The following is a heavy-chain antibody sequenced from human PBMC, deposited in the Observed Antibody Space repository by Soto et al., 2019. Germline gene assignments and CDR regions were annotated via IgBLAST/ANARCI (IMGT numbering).Heavy chain of an antibody. Sequence: HPGGSLRLSCAASGFTFSNYAMSWVRQAPGKGLEWVSGICYIGSNTYYADSVKGRFTISRDNSKNTLYLQMNSLRAEDTAVYYCARVPLRYCSGGPRYYYGMDVWGQGTTVTVSS. CDR3: ARVPLRYCSGGPRYYYGMDV. CDR2: ICYIGSNT. CDR1: GFTFSNYA. D-gene: IGHD2-15*01. J-gene: IGHJ6*02. V-gene: IGHV3-23*01.